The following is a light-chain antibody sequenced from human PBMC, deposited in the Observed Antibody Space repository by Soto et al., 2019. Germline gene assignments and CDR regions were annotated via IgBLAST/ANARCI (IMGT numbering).Light chain of an antibody. V-gene: IGLV2-14*01. CDR2: NVS. Sequence: QSALTQPASVSGSPGQSITISCTGTSSDVGGYNYVSWYQQYPGKAPKLMIHNVSHRPSGVSDRFSGSKSANTASLIISGLLAEDEADYYCSSYSSRSTVLFGGGTKLTVL. CDR1: SSDVGGYNY. CDR3: SSYSSRSTVL. J-gene: IGLJ2*01.